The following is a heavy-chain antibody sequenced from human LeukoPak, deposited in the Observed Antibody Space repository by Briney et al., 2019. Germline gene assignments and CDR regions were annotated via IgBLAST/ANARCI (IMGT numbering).Heavy chain of an antibody. D-gene: IGHD3-9*01. CDR2: ISRGDRT. Sequence: PGGSLRLSCAASGFTFSSYAMNWVRQAPGKGLEWVAGISRGDRTFHAESVKGRFTISRDKSKDTLYLQMNSLRAEDTAVYYCAKDATASPYFHWFDNWGQGTQVSVSS. CDR1: GFTFSSYA. CDR3: AKDATASPYFHWFDN. V-gene: IGHV3-23*01. J-gene: IGHJ4*02.